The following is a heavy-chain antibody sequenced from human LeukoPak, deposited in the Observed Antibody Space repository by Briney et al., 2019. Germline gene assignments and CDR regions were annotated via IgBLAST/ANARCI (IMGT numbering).Heavy chain of an antibody. CDR1: GFTFSSYS. J-gene: IGHJ4*02. Sequence: PGGSLRLSCAASGFTFSSYSMNWVRQAPGKGLEWVSSISSGSYIYYADSVKGRFTISRDNAKNSLYLQMNSLRAEDTAVYYCARGDVTMVRGVIHYWGQGTLVTVSS. V-gene: IGHV3-21*01. D-gene: IGHD3-10*01. CDR3: ARGDVTMVRGVIHY. CDR2: ISSGSYI.